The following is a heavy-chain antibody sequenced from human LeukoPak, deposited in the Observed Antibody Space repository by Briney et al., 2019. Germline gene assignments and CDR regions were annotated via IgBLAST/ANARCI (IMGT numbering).Heavy chain of an antibody. V-gene: IGHV1-8*01. CDR1: GYTFTSYD. D-gene: IGHD6-13*01. CDR2: MNPNSGNT. J-gene: IGHJ4*02. CDR3: ARERAAAAADY. Sequence: ASVKVSCKASGYTFTSYDINWVRQATGQGLEWMGWMNPNSGNTGYAQKFQGRVTITRNTSISTAYMELSSLRSEDTAVYYCARERAAAAADYWGQGTLVAVSS.